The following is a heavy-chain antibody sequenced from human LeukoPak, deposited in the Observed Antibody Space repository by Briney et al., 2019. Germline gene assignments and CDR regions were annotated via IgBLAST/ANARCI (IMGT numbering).Heavy chain of an antibody. Sequence: GASVKVSCKASGYTFTRYYIHWVRQAPGQGLEWMGRINPNTGGTDYAQKFQGRVTMTRDTSITTAYLELSRLTSDDTSICYCAKVPPAITASGNCLGPWGQGALVTVSS. V-gene: IGHV1-2*06. CDR2: INPNTGGT. CDR1: GYTFTRYY. D-gene: IGHD6-13*01. CDR3: AKVPPAITASGNCLGP. J-gene: IGHJ5*02.